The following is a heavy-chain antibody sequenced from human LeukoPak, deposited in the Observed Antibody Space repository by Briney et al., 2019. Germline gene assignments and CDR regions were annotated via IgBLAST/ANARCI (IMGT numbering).Heavy chain of an antibody. Sequence: SGTLSLTCTVSGRSLSGSSYFWSWIRQPPGKGLEWIGYIYYSGSTNYNPSLKSRVTISVDTSKNQFSLKLSSVTAADTAVYYCARVRLLWFGNAYYYYGMDVWGQGTAVTVSS. CDR2: IYYSGST. CDR1: GRSLSGSSYF. J-gene: IGHJ6*02. CDR3: ARVRLLWFGNAYYYYGMDV. D-gene: IGHD3-10*01. V-gene: IGHV4-61*01.